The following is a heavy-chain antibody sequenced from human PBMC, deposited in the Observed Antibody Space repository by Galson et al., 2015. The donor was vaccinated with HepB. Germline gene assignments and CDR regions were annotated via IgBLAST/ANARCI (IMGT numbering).Heavy chain of an antibody. CDR2: ISSSGSYI. D-gene: IGHD3-10*01. CDR3: ARALPSGIRGGRVFDH. V-gene: IGHV3-21*01. Sequence: SLRLSCAASGFNFCLYSMNWVRQAPGKGLEWVSSISSSGSYIYYGDSVKGRCTVSRDSAKTSVYLQMNSLRGDDTAVYYCARALPSGIRGGRVFDHWGQGTLVTVSS. CDR1: GFNFCLYS. J-gene: IGHJ4*02.